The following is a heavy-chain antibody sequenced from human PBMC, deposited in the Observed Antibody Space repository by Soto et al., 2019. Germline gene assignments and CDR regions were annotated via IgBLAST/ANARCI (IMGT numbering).Heavy chain of an antibody. J-gene: IGHJ3*02. D-gene: IGHD3-16*02. CDR2: IYTSGST. CDR1: GGSISSYY. V-gene: IGHV4-4*07. CDR3: ARGDLGYNALSDAFDI. Sequence: SSETLSLTCTVSGGSISSYYWSWIRQPAGKGLEWIGRIYTSGSTNYNPSLKSRVTMSVDTSKNQFSLKLSSVTAADTAVYYCARGDLGYNALSDAFDIWGRGTMATVSS.